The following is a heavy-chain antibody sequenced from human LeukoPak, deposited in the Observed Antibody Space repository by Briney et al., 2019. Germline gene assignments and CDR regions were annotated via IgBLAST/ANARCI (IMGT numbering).Heavy chain of an antibody. CDR3: AREWALDVGNFDWLPRAFDI. CDR1: GYTFTSYG. CDR2: ISAYNGNT. J-gene: IGHJ3*02. Sequence: GASVKVSCKASGYTFTSYGISWVRQAPGQGLEWMGWISAYNGNTNYAQKLQGRVTMTTDTSTSTAYMELRSLRSDDTAVYYCAREWALDVGNFDWLPRAFDIWGQGTMVTVSS. D-gene: IGHD3-9*01. V-gene: IGHV1-18*01.